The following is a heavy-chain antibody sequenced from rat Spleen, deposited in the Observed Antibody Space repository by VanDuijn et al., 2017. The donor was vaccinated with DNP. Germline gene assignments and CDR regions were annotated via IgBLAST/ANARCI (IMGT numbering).Heavy chain of an antibody. J-gene: IGHJ3*01. CDR1: GFTFSNYG. Sequence: EVQLVESGGDLVQPGRSLKLSCSASGFTFSNYGMAWVRQAPTKGLEWVASIGTGGDNTYYRDSVRGRFTISRDNAKNTLFLQMDSLRSEDTATYYCATSGYGYDGYPFAYWGHGTLVTVSS. CDR3: ATSGYGYDGYPFAY. V-gene: IGHV5S13*01. CDR2: IGTGGDNT. D-gene: IGHD1-12*03.